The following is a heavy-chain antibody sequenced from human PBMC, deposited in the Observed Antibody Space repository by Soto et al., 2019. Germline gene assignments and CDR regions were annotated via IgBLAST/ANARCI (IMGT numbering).Heavy chain of an antibody. CDR1: GFTVSSNY. J-gene: IGHJ4*02. CDR3: GSNEATVHNSYYFDY. D-gene: IGHD4-17*01. CDR2: IYSGGST. V-gene: IGHV3-66*01. Sequence: EVPLVESGGGLVQPGGSLRLSCAASGFTVSSNYMSWVRQAPGKGLEWVSVIYSGGSTYYADSVKGRFTISRDNSKNTLYLQMNSLRAEDTAVYYCGSNEATVHNSYYFDYWGQGTLVTVSS.